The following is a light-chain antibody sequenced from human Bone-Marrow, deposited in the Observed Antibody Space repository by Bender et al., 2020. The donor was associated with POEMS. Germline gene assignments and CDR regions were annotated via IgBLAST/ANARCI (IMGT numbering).Light chain of an antibody. J-gene: IGLJ1*01. V-gene: IGLV2-14*02. CDR3: GSYTSNSPYV. Sequence: QSALTQPASVSGSPGQSITISCTGTSSDVGSYNLVSWYQQHPGKAPKLMIYEASKRPSGVSNRFSGSKSDNTASLTISGLQAEDEADYYCGSYTSNSPYVFGTGTKVTVL. CDR1: SSDVGSYNL. CDR2: EAS.